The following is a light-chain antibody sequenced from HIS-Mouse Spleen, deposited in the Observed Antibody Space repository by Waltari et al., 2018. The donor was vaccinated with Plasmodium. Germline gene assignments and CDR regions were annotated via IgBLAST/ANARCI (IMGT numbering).Light chain of an antibody. Sequence: DIVMTQSPPTLSVSPGEHAPLSCRASQSVSSNLAWYQQNPGQAPRLLIYGASTRATGIPARFSGSGSGTEFTLTISSLQSEDFAVYYCQQYNNWSFTFGPGTKVDIK. V-gene: IGKV3-15*01. J-gene: IGKJ3*01. CDR2: GAS. CDR3: QQYNNWSFT. CDR1: QSVSSN.